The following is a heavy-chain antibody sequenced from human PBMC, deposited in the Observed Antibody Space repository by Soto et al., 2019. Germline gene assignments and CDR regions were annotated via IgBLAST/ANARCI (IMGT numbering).Heavy chain of an antibody. Sequence: PSQTLSLTCALSGDSVSSNSAAWNWIRQSPSGGLEWLGGTYYRSKWYNDYAVSVKSLITINPDTSKNQFSMQLNSVTPEDTAVYYCARDRGRFLEWLPHYYGMDVWGQGTTVTVSS. CDR1: GDSVSSNSAA. CDR2: TYYRSKWYN. V-gene: IGHV6-1*01. J-gene: IGHJ6*02. CDR3: ARDRGRFLEWLPHYYGMDV. D-gene: IGHD3-3*01.